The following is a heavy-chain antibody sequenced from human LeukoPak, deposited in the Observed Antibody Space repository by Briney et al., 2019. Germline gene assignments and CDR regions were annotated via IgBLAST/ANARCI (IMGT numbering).Heavy chain of an antibody. V-gene: IGHV1-2*06. CDR3: ARELAARLESDY. J-gene: IGHJ4*02. D-gene: IGHD6-6*01. CDR1: GYTFTGYY. Sequence: GASVKVSCKASGYTFTGYYMHWVRQAPGQGLEWMGRINPNSGGTDYAQKFQRRVTMTKDTSISTAYMELSRLRSDDTAVYYCARELAARLESDYWGQGTLVTVSS. CDR2: INPNSGGT.